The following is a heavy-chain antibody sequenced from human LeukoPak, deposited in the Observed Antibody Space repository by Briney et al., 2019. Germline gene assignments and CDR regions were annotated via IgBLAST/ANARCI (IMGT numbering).Heavy chain of an antibody. CDR2: ISAYNGNT. CDR1: GHTFTSYG. Sequence: ASVKVSCKASGHTFTSYGISWVRQAPGQGLEWMGWISAYNGNTNYAQKLQGRVTMTTDTSTSTAYMELRSLRSDDTAVYYCAREGAIAVAGQPFDYWGQGTLVTVSS. CDR3: AREGAIAVAGQPFDY. D-gene: IGHD6-19*01. J-gene: IGHJ4*02. V-gene: IGHV1-18*01.